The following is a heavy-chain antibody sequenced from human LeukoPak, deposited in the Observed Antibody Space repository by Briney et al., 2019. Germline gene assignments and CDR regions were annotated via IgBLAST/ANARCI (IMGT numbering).Heavy chain of an antibody. Sequence: PSETLSLTCTVSCDSIRSYHWNWIRQPPGEGLEWIGSTHYSGSGNHNPSLKSRLTISVDTSKNQVSLKLSSVTAADTAVYYCAIDGVNYGSGSYFDFWGQGTLVTVSS. CDR3: AIDGVNYGSGSYFDF. V-gene: IGHV4-59*01. J-gene: IGHJ4*02. CDR1: CDSIRSYH. D-gene: IGHD3-10*01. CDR2: THYSGSG.